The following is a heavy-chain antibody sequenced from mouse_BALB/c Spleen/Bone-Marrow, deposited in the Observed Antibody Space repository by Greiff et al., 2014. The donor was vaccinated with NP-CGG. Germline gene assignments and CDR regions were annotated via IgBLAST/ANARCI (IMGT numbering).Heavy chain of an antibody. CDR3: ARLNNYYAMDY. J-gene: IGHJ4*01. V-gene: IGHV1-80*01. CDR1: GYAFSSYW. CDR2: IYPGDGDT. Sequence: SGAELVRPGSSVKISCKASGYAFSSYWMNWVKQRPGQGLEWIGQIYPGDGDTYYNGKFKSKATLTADKSSSTAYMQLSSLTSEDSAVYFCARLNNYYAMDYWGQGASVTVSS.